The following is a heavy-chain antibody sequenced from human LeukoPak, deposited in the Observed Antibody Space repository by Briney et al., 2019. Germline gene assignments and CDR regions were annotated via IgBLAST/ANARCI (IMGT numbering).Heavy chain of an antibody. D-gene: IGHD1-1*01. CDR1: GGTFSSYA. CDR2: IIPIFGTA. CDR3: ARGGQLVYYYYYMDV. J-gene: IGHJ6*03. Sequence: SVKVSCKASGGTFSSYAISWVRQAPGQGLEWMGRIIPIFGTANYAQKFQGRVTMTRDTSTSTVYMELSSLRSEDTAVYYCARGGQLVYYYYYMDVWGKGTTVTVSS. V-gene: IGHV1-69*05.